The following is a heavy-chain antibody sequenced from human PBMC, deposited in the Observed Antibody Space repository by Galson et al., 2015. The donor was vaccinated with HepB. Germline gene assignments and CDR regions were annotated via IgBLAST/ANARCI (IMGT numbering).Heavy chain of an antibody. Sequence: NYYWGWIRQPPGKGLEWIGYMSYSGGTNYNPSLKSRVTISVDTSKNQFSLKLSSVTAADTAVYYCARGELYYFDYWGQGTLVTVSS. J-gene: IGHJ4*02. CDR2: MSYSGGT. CDR1: NYY. CDR3: ARGELYYFDY. V-gene: IGHV4-59*01. D-gene: IGHD1-26*01.